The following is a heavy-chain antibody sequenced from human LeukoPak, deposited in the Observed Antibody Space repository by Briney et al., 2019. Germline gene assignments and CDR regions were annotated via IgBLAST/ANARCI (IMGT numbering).Heavy chain of an antibody. J-gene: IGHJ5*02. CDR3: AKGWSWYGDNWFDP. Sequence: GGSLRLSCVDSGFTFSSYWMHCVRQVPGKGLEWVSAISGSGGSTYYADSVKGRFTISRDNSKNTLYLQMNSLRAEDTAVYYCAKGWSWYGDNWFDPWGQGTLVTVSS. D-gene: IGHD6-13*01. CDR2: ISGSGGST. CDR1: GFTFSSYW. V-gene: IGHV3-23*01.